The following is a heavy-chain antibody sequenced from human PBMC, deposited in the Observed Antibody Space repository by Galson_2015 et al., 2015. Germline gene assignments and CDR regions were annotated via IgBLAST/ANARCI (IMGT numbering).Heavy chain of an antibody. CDR3: ARHASYYGSGSYYLNYYYYYYMDV. CDR1: GYSFTSYW. D-gene: IGHD3-10*01. Sequence: QYGAAVEKPGESLKISCKGSGYSFTSYWIGWVRQMPGKGLEWLGMIYPGDSDTRYSPSFQGQVTISADKSISTAYLQWSSLKASDTAMYYCARHASYYGSGSYYLNYYYYYYMDVWGKGTTVTVSS. CDR2: IYPGDSDT. J-gene: IGHJ6*03. V-gene: IGHV5-51*01.